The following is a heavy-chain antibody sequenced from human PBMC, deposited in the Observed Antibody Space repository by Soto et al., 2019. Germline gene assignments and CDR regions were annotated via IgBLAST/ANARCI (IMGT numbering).Heavy chain of an antibody. CDR2: IYNNGST. V-gene: IGHV4-59*01. CDR3: ARVPDY. CDR1: GGSISTYY. J-gene: IGHJ4*02. D-gene: IGHD2-2*01. Sequence: SETLSLTCTVSGGSISTYYWSWIRQPPGKGLEWIGYIYNNGSTDYNPSLRSRVTISVDTSKNQFSLNLTSVTAADTAVYYCARVPDYWGQGILVTVS.